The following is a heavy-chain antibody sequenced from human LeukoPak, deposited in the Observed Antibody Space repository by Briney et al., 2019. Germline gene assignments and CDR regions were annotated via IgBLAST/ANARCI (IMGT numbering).Heavy chain of an antibody. CDR1: GYTFTGYY. J-gene: IGHJ3*02. CDR3: ARESNYYDISDYYQGDAFDI. Sequence: ASVKVSCKASGYTFTGYYMHWVRQAPGQGLEWMGWINPNSGGTNYAQKLHGRVTMTRDTSISSAYMNLSRLRSDDTAVYYCARESNYYDISDYYQGDAFDIWGQGTMVTVSS. V-gene: IGHV1-2*02. CDR2: INPNSGGT. D-gene: IGHD3-22*01.